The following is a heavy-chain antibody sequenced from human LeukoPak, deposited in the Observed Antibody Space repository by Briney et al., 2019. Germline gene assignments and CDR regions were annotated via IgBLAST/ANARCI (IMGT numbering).Heavy chain of an antibody. V-gene: IGHV3-23*01. J-gene: IGHJ6*02. Sequence: PGGSLRLSCAASGFTFSSYAMSWVRQAPGKGLEWVSAISGSGGSTYYADSVKGRFTISRDNSKNTLYLQMNSLRAEDTAVYYCASNPRRYQLPYHYYYGMDVWGQGTTVTASS. D-gene: IGHD2-2*02. CDR1: GFTFSSYA. CDR2: ISGSGGST. CDR3: ASNPRRYQLPYHYYYGMDV.